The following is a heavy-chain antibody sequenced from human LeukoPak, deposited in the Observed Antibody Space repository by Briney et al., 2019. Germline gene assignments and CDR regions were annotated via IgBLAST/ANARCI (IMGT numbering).Heavy chain of an antibody. Sequence: PSETLSLTCTVSGYSISSGYYWGWIRQPPGKGLEWIGSIYHSGSTYYNPSLKSRVTISVDTSKNQFSLKLSSVTAADTAVYYCAKAGAVVVVAAKYFDYWGEGTLVTVSS. CDR1: GYSISSGYY. CDR2: IYHSGST. J-gene: IGHJ4*02. D-gene: IGHD2-15*01. CDR3: AKAGAVVVVAAKYFDY. V-gene: IGHV4-38-2*02.